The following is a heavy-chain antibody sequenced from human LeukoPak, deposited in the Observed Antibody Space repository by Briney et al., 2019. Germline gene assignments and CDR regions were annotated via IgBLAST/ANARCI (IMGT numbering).Heavy chain of an antibody. Sequence: KTGGSLRLSCAASGFTFSSYSMNWVRQAPGKGLEWVSSISSSSSYIYYADSVKGRFTISRDNAKNSLYLQMNSLRAEDTAVYYCARAKGKIVVVPAASDYWGQGTLVTVSS. D-gene: IGHD2-2*01. CDR2: ISSSSSYI. V-gene: IGHV3-21*01. J-gene: IGHJ4*02. CDR1: GFTFSSYS. CDR3: ARAKGKIVVVPAASDY.